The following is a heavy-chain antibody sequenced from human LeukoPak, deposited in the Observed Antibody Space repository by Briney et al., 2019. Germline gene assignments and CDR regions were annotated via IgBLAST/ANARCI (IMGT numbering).Heavy chain of an antibody. CDR3: ARDRWQQPVQVAFDI. Sequence: RPGGSLRLSCAASGFTFSSYTMNWVRQAPGKGLEWVSSISGSSRHKYYADSVKGRFTISRDNAKNSLYLQMNSLRAEDTAVYYCARDRWQQPVQVAFDIWGQGTMVTVSS. CDR1: GFTFSSYT. V-gene: IGHV3-21*01. D-gene: IGHD6-13*01. J-gene: IGHJ3*02. CDR2: ISGSSRHK.